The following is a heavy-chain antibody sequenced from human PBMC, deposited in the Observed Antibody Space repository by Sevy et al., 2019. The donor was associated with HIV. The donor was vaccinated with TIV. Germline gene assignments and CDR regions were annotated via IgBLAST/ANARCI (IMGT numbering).Heavy chain of an antibody. Sequence: GGSLRLSCIGSGFSFSYYGIHWVRQSPGKGLDWVALISQDGINEYYADSVKGRFTISRDNSKNTVYLEMNSLRMEDTAIYFCSNAYSGSYSHSYLYALDVWGQGTTVTVSS. D-gene: IGHD1-26*01. CDR2: ISQDGINE. CDR3: SNAYSGSYSHSYLYALDV. J-gene: IGHJ6*02. V-gene: IGHV3-30*18. CDR1: GFSFSYYG.